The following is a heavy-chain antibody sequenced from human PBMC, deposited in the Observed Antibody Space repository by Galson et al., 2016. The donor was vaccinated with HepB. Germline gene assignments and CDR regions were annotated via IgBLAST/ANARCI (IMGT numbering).Heavy chain of an antibody. CDR2: IKSEVDGVTT. Sequence: SLRLSCAASGFNFNKAWMNWVRQAPGKGLEWVGRIKSEVDGVTTNYAAPVEGRFTISKDTAENSLFLQMNSLRDVDTALYFCARDTVVVPATGAFDIWGQGTMVTVSS. V-gene: IGHV3-15*01. CDR1: GFNFNKAW. D-gene: IGHD2-21*02. J-gene: IGHJ3*02. CDR3: ARDTVVVPATGAFDI.